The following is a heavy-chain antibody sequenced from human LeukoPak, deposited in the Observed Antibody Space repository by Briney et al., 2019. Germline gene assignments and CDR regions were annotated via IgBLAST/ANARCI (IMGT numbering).Heavy chain of an antibody. D-gene: IGHD1-26*01. CDR1: GFIFSSFT. Sequence: VGSLRLSCAASGFIFSSFTMNWVRQAPGKGLEWVSSISSSSSYIYSGDSVQGRFTISRDNAKNSLYLQMNSLRAEDTAVYYCARGSRIVGAPPDYWGQGILVTVSS. CDR3: ARGSRIVGAPPDY. CDR2: ISSSSSYI. V-gene: IGHV3-21*01. J-gene: IGHJ4*02.